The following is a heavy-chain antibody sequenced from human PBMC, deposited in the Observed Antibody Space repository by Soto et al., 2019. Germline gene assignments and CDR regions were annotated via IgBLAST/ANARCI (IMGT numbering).Heavy chain of an antibody. CDR3: ARYSGKYQGPIDY. Sequence: QVQLVESGGGVVQPGRSLRLSCAASGFTFSHYGIHWVRQAPGKGLEWLAVISYDGSNKHYADSVKGRFTVSRDNSQNTLYLKMNRLRAEDTAVYFCARYSGKYQGPIDYWGQGTLFTVSS. J-gene: IGHJ4*02. D-gene: IGHD1-26*01. CDR2: ISYDGSNK. V-gene: IGHV3-30*03. CDR1: GFTFSHYG.